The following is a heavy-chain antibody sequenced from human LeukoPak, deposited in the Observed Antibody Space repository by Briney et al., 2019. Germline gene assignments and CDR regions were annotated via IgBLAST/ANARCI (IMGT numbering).Heavy chain of an antibody. CDR2: IYHTGIT. D-gene: IGHD2-21*02. CDR3: ATSQCGSDCYLAGDY. V-gene: IGHV4-59*01. Sequence: SETLSLTCTVSGGSISSYYWSWIRQPPGKGLEWIGYIYHTGITNYNPSLKSRVTISVDTSKNQFSLNLNSVTAADTAVYYCATSQCGSDCYLAGDYWGQGTLVTVSS. J-gene: IGHJ4*02. CDR1: GGSISSYY.